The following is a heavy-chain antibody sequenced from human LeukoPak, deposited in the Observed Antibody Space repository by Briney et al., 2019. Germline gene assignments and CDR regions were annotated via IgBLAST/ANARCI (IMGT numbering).Heavy chain of an antibody. CDR2: MNPNSGNT. CDR1: GYTFTSYD. CDR3: ARGRGSSGYYSDYFDY. J-gene: IGHJ4*02. V-gene: IGHV1-8*03. D-gene: IGHD3-22*01. Sequence: ASVRLPYNASGYTFTSYDINWVRQATGQGLEWMGWMNPNSGNTCDAQNQRGGVIINRNTSISTAYMELSSLRSEDTAVYYCARGRGSSGYYSDYFDYWGQGTLIVVSS.